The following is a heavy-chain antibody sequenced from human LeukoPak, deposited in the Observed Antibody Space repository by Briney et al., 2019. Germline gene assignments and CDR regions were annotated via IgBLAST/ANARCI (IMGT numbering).Heavy chain of an antibody. V-gene: IGHV4-34*01. CDR2: IHYSGAT. D-gene: IGHD1-1*01. Sequence: PSENLSLTCVVYGGSFSGYYWTWIRQPPGKGLEWIGEIHYSGATSYKPSLKSRVTISGDTSKNQVSLNLRSGTAADTAVYYCARGRLDGYYFDYWGQGALATVSS. CDR1: GGSFSGYY. CDR3: ARGRLDGYYFDY. J-gene: IGHJ4*02.